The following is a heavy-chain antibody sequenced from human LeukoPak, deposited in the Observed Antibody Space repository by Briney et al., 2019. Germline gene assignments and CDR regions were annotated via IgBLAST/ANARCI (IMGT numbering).Heavy chain of an antibody. V-gene: IGHV3-33*01. CDR3: ARPPPVDYYDSSGNFDY. CDR1: GFTFSSYG. Sequence: GESLKISCAASGFTFSSYGMHWVRQAPGKGLEWVAVIWYDGSNKYYTDSVKGRFTISRDNAKNSLYLQMNSLRAEDTAVYYCARPPPVDYYDSSGNFDYWGQGTLVTVSS. J-gene: IGHJ4*02. CDR2: IWYDGSNK. D-gene: IGHD3-22*01.